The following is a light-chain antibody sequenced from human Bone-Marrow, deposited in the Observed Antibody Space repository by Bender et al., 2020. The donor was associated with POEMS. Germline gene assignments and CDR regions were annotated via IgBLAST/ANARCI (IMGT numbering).Light chain of an antibody. J-gene: IGLJ3*02. CDR3: AAWEDSLNGWV. V-gene: IGLV3-1*01. CDR1: KLWDKF. CDR2: QDD. Sequence: SYELTQPPSVSVSPGQTASVTCSGDKLWDKFVSWYQQKPGQSPVMVIYQDDKRPSGIPERFSGSKSGTSASLAISGLQSEDEADYYCAAWEDSLNGWVFGGGTKLTVL.